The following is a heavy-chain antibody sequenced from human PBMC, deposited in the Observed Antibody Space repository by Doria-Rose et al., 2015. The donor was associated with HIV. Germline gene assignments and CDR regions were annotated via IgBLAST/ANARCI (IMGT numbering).Heavy chain of an antibody. CDR1: GGSVASGTPY. Sequence: VQLLESGPGLVKPSETLSLTCTVSGGSVASGTPYWDWIRQTSGKGLEWIGTIYYSGITYYNPSLRGRVTISLHTSKNQYSLELISVTAADAGVYYCAKQAVNWFDPWGQGTLVTVSS. V-gene: IGHV4-39*01. CDR2: IYYSGIT. J-gene: IGHJ5*02. CDR3: AKQAVNWFDP.